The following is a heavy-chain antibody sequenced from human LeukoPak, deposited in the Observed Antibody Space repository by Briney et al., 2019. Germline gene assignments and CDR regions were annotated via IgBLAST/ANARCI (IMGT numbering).Heavy chain of an antibody. CDR2: FSYSGST. J-gene: IGHJ4*02. CDR3: ARGPLDSGYTYFDY. CDR1: GASVSSYY. V-gene: IGHV4-59*02. Sequence: PSETLSLTCTVSGASVSSYYWSWIRQPPGKGPEWIGYFSYSGSTNYNPSLKSRVTISVDTSKNQFSLNLSSVTAADTAVYYCARGPLDSGYTYFDYWGQGTLVSVAS. D-gene: IGHD5-12*01.